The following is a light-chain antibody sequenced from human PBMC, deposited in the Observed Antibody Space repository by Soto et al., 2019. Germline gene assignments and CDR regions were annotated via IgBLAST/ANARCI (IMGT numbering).Light chain of an antibody. CDR3: MQPLQSWT. CDR1: QSLLHSNGYNY. Sequence: DIVITQSPLSLPFTRGEPASISCSSSQSLLHSNGYNYLDWYLQKPWQSPQLLIYLGSNRASGVPDRFSGSGSGTDFTLKISRVEAEDVGVYYCMQPLQSWTFGQGTKVDIK. J-gene: IGKJ1*01. V-gene: IGKV2-28*01. CDR2: LGS.